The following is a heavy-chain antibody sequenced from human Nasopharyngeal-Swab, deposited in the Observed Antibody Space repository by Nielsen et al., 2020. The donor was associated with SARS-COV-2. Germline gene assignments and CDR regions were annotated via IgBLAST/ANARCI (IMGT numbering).Heavy chain of an antibody. V-gene: IGHV4-34*01. CDR2: INHSGST. Sequence: SETLSLTCAVYGGSSSGYYWSWIRQPPGKGLEWIGEINHSGSTNYNPSLKGRVTISVDTPKNQFSLKLSSVTAADTAVYYCARGIGTRLRFPRYYMDVWGKGTTVTVSS. CDR3: ARGIGTRLRFPRYYMDV. CDR1: GGSSSGYY. D-gene: IGHD3-3*01. J-gene: IGHJ6*03.